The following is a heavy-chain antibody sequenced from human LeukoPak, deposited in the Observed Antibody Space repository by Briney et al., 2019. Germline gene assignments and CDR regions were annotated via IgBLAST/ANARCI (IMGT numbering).Heavy chain of an antibody. Sequence: ASETLSLTCTVSGGSISSYYWSWIRQPAGKGLEWIGRIYTSGNTNYNPSLESRVTMPLDTSRNQFSLKLRSVTAADTAVYYCARDSGYDLNCFDPGGQGTLVTVSS. D-gene: IGHD5-12*01. CDR2: IYTSGNT. V-gene: IGHV4-4*07. CDR1: GGSISSYY. J-gene: IGHJ5*02. CDR3: ARDSGYDLNCFDP.